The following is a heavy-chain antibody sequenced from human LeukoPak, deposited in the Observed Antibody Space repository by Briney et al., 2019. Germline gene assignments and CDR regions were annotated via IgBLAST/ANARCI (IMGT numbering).Heavy chain of an antibody. CDR1: GFTFSSYG. Sequence: PGGSLRLSCAASGFTFSSYGMHWVRQAPGKGLEWVAVIWYDGSNKYYADSVKGRFTISRDNSKNTLYLQMNSLRAEDTAVYYCARDFGDMATIRGVDYWGQGTLVTVSS. J-gene: IGHJ4*02. D-gene: IGHD5-24*01. CDR3: ARDFGDMATIRGVDY. CDR2: IWYDGSNK. V-gene: IGHV3-33*01.